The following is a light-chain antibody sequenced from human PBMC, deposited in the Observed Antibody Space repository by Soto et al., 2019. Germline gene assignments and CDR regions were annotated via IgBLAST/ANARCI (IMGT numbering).Light chain of an antibody. CDR3: QQYGSSPPYT. CDR2: GAS. V-gene: IGKV3-20*01. J-gene: IGKJ2*01. Sequence: EIVLTQSPGTLSLSPGERATLSCRASQSVSSSYLAWYQQKPGQAPRLLIYGASNRATGIPDRFSASGSGTGFTLTISRLEAEDFAVYYYQQYGSSPPYTFGQGTKLEIK. CDR1: QSVSSSY.